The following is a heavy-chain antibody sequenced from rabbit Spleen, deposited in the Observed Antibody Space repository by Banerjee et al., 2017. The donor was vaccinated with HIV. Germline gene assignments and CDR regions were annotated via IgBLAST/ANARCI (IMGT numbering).Heavy chain of an antibody. CDR3: ASNYIYNSGLYGLRL. D-gene: IGHD4-1*01. V-gene: IGHV1S40*01. CDR2: IAGSSSGFT. J-gene: IGHJ6*01. Sequence: QSLEESGGGLVQPEGSLALTCKASGFSFSSSDYICWVRQAPGKGLEWISCIAGSSSGFTYSATWAKGRFTISKTSSTTVTLQMTSLTAADTATYFCASNYIYNSGLYGLRLWGPGTLVTVS. CDR1: GFSFSSSDY.